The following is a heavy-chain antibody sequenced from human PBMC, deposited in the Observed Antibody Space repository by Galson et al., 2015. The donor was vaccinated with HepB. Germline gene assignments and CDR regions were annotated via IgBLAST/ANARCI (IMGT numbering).Heavy chain of an antibody. V-gene: IGHV5-51*01. D-gene: IGHD2-2*01. CDR2: IYPGDSDT. Sequence: QSGAEVKKPGESLKISCKGSGYSFTSYWIGWVRQMPGKGLEWMGIIYPGDSDTRYSPSFQGQVTISADKSISTAYLQWSSLKASDTAMYYCARLRRVPDIPVIVVVPAAPPHDAFDIWGQGTMVTVSS. CDR1: GYSFTSYW. CDR3: ARLRRVPDIPVIVVVPAAPPHDAFDI. J-gene: IGHJ3*02.